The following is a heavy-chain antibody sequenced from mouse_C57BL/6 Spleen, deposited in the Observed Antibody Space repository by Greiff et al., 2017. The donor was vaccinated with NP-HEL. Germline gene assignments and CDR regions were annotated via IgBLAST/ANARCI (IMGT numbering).Heavy chain of an antibody. D-gene: IGHD2-4*01. CDR3: ARERDYGRCAY. CDR1: GYAFSSSW. V-gene: IGHV1-82*01. Sequence: QVQLKESGPELVKPGASVKISCKASGYAFSSSWMNWVKQRPGKGLEWIGRIYPGDGDTNYNGKFKGKATLTADKSSSTAYMQLSSLTSEDSAVYFCARERDYGRCAYWGQGTLVTVSA. J-gene: IGHJ3*01. CDR2: IYPGDGDT.